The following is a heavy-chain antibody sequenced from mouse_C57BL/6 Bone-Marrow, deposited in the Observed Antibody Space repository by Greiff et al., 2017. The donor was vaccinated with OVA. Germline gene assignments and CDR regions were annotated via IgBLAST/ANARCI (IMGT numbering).Heavy chain of an antibody. CDR3: ASEDGCYGSIPQGN. J-gene: IGHJ2*01. CDR2: IFPGSGST. CDR1: GYTFTDYY. V-gene: IGHV1-75*01. Sequence: QVQLLQSGPELVKPGASVQISCTASGYTFTDYYINWVKQRPGQGLEWIGWIFPGSGSTYYNENFKGKVTLTVDKSYSTAYMLLCSRTTEVAAVDIGASEDGCYGSIPQGNWGHGTTLTVS. D-gene: IGHD1-1*01.